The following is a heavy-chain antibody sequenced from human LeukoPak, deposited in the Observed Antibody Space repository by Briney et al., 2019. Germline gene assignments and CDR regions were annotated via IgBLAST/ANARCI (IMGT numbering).Heavy chain of an antibody. CDR1: GFSFKTYW. V-gene: IGHV3-74*01. J-gene: IGHJ5*02. Sequence: GGSPRLSCAASGFSFKTYWMHWGRPAPGKGVPWGSSINTDGSSTSYADSVKGRFTISRDNAKNTLYLQMNSLRVEDSAVYYCVRPSYDILTGFSPFDPWDQGTLVTVST. CDR3: VRPSYDILTGFSPFDP. D-gene: IGHD3-9*01. CDR2: INTDGSST.